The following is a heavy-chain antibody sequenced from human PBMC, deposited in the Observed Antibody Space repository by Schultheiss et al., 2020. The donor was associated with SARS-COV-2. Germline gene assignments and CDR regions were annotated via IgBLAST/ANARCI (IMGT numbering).Heavy chain of an antibody. Sequence: GGSLRLSCAASGFTFSDYYMSWIRQAPGKGLEWVSYISIGGSNTYYADSVKVRFTISRDNAKNSLYLHMNSLRAEDTAVYYCARGEYSYRYVDNYYYGLCVWGQGTTVTVSS. V-gene: IGHV3-11*01. CDR3: ARGEYSYRYVDNYYYGLCV. CDR1: GFTFSDYY. D-gene: IGHD5-18*01. CDR2: ISIGGSNT. J-gene: IGHJ6*02.